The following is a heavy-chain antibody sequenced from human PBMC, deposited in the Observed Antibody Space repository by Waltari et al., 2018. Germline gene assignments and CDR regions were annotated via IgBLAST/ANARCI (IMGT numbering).Heavy chain of an antibody. J-gene: IGHJ6*02. CDR1: GYTFTSYG. CDR2: ISAYNGNT. V-gene: IGHV1-18*04. Sequence: QVQLVQSGAEVKKPGASVKVSCKASGYTFTSYGISWVRQAPGQGLEWMGWISAYNGNTNYVQKLQGRVTMTTDTSTSTAYMELRSLRSDDTAVYYCARSRNHKSPIRYYYYGMDVWGQGTTVTVSS. CDR3: ARSRNHKSPIRYYYYGMDV.